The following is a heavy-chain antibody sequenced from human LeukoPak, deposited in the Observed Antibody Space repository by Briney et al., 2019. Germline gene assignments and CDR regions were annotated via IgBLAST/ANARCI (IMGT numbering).Heavy chain of an antibody. CDR1: GFTFNLYA. Sequence: PGGSLRLSCAASGFTFNLYAMNWVRQAPGKGLEWVSSINGAGNSSYYADSLRGRFTVSRDNSKNTLYLQMNSLRAGDTAVYYCARGPAGYCSGGSCYFDYWGQGTLVTVSS. CDR2: INGAGNSS. D-gene: IGHD2-15*01. CDR3: ARGPAGYCSGGSCYFDY. V-gene: IGHV3-23*01. J-gene: IGHJ4*02.